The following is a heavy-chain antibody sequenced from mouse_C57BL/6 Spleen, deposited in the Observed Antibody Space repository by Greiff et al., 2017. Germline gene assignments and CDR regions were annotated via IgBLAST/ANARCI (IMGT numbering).Heavy chain of an antibody. Sequence: EVKLQESGGGLVQPTGSLKLPCAVSGFSFNTYAMNWVRQAPGKGLEWVARIRSKSNNYATYYAGSVKERFTISRDDSESMLYLQMNNLKTEDTAMYYCVRSNDYYAMDYWGQGTSVTVSS. CDR1: GFSFNTYA. CDR2: IRSKSNNYAT. J-gene: IGHJ4*01. V-gene: IGHV10-1*01. D-gene: IGHD2-5*01. CDR3: VRSNDYYAMDY.